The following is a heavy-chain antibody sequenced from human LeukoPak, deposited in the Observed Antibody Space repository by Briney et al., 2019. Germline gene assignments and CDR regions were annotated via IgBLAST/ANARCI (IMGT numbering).Heavy chain of an antibody. J-gene: IGHJ4*02. CDR3: ARDRGDYGVPRDY. CDR1: GGTFSSYA. Sequence: ASVKVSCKASGGTFSSYAISWVRQAPGQGLEWMGRIIPILGIANYAQKFQGRVTITADKSTSTAYMELSSLRSEDTAVYYCARDRGDYGVPRDYWGQGTLVTVSS. V-gene: IGHV1-69*04. D-gene: IGHD4-17*01. CDR2: IIPILGIA.